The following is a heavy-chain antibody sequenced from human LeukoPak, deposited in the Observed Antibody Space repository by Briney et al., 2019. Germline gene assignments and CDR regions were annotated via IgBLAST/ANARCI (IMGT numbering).Heavy chain of an antibody. CDR2: INPSGGST. D-gene: IGHD1-26*01. CDR1: GYTFTSYY. Sequence: ASVKVSCKASGYTFTSYYMHWVRQAPGQGLEWMGIINPSGGSTSYAQMFQGRVTMTRDMSTSTVYMELSSLRSEDTAVYYCARTSSGSYYGPYYFDYWGQGTLVTVSS. CDR3: ARTSSGSYYGPYYFDY. V-gene: IGHV1-46*01. J-gene: IGHJ4*02.